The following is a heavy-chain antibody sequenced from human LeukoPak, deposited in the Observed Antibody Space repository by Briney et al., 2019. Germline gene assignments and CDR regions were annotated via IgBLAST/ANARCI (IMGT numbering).Heavy chain of an antibody. CDR3: ARVEYYYDSSGYPHYYYYMDV. CDR2: INPNSGGT. CDR1: GYTFTGYY. V-gene: IGHV1-2*02. D-gene: IGHD3-22*01. Sequence: ASVKVSCKASGYTFTGYYMHWVRQAPGQGLEWMGWINPNSGGTNYAQKFQGGVTMTRDTSISTAYMELSRLRSDDTAVYYCARVEYYYDSSGYPHYYYYMDVWGKGTTVTVSS. J-gene: IGHJ6*03.